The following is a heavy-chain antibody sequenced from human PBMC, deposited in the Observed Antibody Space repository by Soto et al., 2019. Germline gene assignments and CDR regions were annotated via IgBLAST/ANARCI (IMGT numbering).Heavy chain of an antibody. CDR1: GFSLSTSGVG. J-gene: IGHJ4*02. CDR3: AHRDRRGSGYYYFDY. CDR2: IYWDDDK. D-gene: IGHD3-22*01. Sequence: QITLKESGPTLGKPTQTLTLTCTVSGFSLSTSGVGVGWIRQPPGKALEWLALIYWDDDKRYSPSLKSRLTITKDTSKNQVVLTMTNMDPVDTATYHCAHRDRRGSGYYYFDYWGQGTLVTVSS. V-gene: IGHV2-5*02.